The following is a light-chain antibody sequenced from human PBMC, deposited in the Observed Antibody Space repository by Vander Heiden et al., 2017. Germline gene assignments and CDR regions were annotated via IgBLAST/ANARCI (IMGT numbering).Light chain of an antibody. J-gene: IGKJ2*01. Sequence: IGMTHSLDCLPVSLCERATIHFQSSQSVLHSSNNKNYLAWYQQKPGQPPKLLIYWASTRESGVPDRFSGSGSGTDFTLAISSLQAEDVAVYYCQQYYTTPHTFGRGTKLEI. CDR1: QSVLHSSNNKNY. CDR3: QQYYTTPHT. V-gene: IGKV4-1*01. CDR2: WAS.